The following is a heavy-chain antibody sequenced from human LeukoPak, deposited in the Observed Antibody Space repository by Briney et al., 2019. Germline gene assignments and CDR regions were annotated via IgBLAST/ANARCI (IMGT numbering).Heavy chain of an antibody. V-gene: IGHV4-4*07. CDR1: GGSVSSYD. CDR2: IYTSGST. J-gene: IGHJ4*02. Sequence: SETLSLTCTVSGGSVSSYDWSWIRQPAGKGLEWIGRIYTSGSTNYNPSLKSRVTMSVDTSKNQFSLRLSSVTAADTAVYYCARDSVEMATITLGDCWGQGTLVTVSS. D-gene: IGHD5-24*01. CDR3: ARDSVEMATITLGDC.